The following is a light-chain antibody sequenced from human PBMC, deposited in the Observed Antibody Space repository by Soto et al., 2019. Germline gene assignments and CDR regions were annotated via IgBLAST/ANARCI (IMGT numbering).Light chain of an antibody. CDR3: YSAAGNIGV. J-gene: IGLJ3*02. CDR1: VLANKY. Sequence: SYELKQPSSVSVSPGQTARITCSGDVLANKYARWFQQKPGQAPVLVIYEDSERPSGIPERFSGSSSGTTVTLTISGAQVEDEADYYCYSAAGNIGVFGGGTKVTVL. V-gene: IGLV3-27*01. CDR2: EDS.